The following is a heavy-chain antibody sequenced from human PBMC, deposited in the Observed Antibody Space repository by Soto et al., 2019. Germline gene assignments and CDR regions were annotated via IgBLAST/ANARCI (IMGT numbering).Heavy chain of an antibody. CDR3: AREADYGDYGRGIGAFDI. CDR2: IYYSGST. J-gene: IGHJ3*02. D-gene: IGHD4-17*01. CDR1: GGSISSGGYY. V-gene: IGHV4-31*03. Sequence: QVQLQESGPGLVKPSQTLSLTCTVSGGSISSGGYYWSWIRQHPGKGLEWIGYIYYSGSTYYNPYLRSRVTISVDTSKNQFSLKLSSVTAADTAVYYCAREADYGDYGRGIGAFDIWGQGTMVTVSS.